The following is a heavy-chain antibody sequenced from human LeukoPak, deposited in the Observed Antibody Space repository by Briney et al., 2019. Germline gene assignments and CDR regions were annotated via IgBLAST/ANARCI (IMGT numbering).Heavy chain of an antibody. CDR2: IRYDGSNK. J-gene: IGHJ4*02. D-gene: IGHD2-15*01. V-gene: IGHV3-30*02. CDR1: GFTFSSYG. CDR3: AKDVATGSTRGSYFDY. Sequence: GGSLRLSCAASGFTFSSYGMHWVRQAPGKGLEWVAFIRYDGSNKYYADSVKGRFTISRDNSKNTLYLQMNSLRAEDTAVYYCAKDVATGSTRGSYFDYWGQGTLVTVSS.